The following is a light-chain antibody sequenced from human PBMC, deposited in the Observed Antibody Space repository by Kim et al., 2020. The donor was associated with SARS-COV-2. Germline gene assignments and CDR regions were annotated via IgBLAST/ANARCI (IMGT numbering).Light chain of an antibody. V-gene: IGKV1-5*03. CDR2: GAS. CDR1: QSVATW. Sequence: ASVEDTVNIICRASQSVATWLAWYQHRPGKGPKLLVSGASTLQNGVPSRFSGSGSETEFTLTITSLQPDDFATYFCQQYFSYPLTFGGGTKVDIK. CDR3: QQYFSYPLT. J-gene: IGKJ4*01.